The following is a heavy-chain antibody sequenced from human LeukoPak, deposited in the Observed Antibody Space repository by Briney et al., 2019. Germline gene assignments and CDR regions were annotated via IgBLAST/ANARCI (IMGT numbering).Heavy chain of an antibody. CDR3: SRGGYGDYNNWFDP. CDR1: GFTFSSFA. Sequence: GGSLRLSCAASGFTFSSFAMHWGRQAPGKGLEWVADIWYNGSNKYYAESVKGRFTISRDNSENTLYLQMNSLRVEDTAVYYCSRGGYGDYNNWFDPWGQGTLVTVSS. J-gene: IGHJ5*02. V-gene: IGHV3-33*01. CDR2: IWYNGSNK. D-gene: IGHD4-17*01.